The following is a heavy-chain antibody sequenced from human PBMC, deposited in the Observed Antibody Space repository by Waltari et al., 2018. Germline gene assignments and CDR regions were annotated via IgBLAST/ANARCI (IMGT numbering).Heavy chain of an antibody. CDR1: GFTVSSDY. V-gene: IGHV3-66*02. CDR3: ARDGSGGYGYFDY. CDR2: IYSGGNT. D-gene: IGHD5-18*01. J-gene: IGHJ4*02. Sequence: EVLLVESGGGLVQPGGSLRLSCAASGFTVSSDYMHGVRQAPGKGLEWVSVIYSGGNTYYADSVKGRFTISRDNFKNTVYLHMTSLRAEDTAVYYCARDGSGGYGYFDYWGQGTLVTVSS.